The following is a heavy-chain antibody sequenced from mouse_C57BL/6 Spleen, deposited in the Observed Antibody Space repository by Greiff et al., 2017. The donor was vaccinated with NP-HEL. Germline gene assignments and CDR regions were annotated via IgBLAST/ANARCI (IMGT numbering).Heavy chain of an antibody. J-gene: IGHJ3*01. CDR3: ARPDYYGSSYQAWFAY. D-gene: IGHD1-1*01. V-gene: IGHV1-69*01. CDR2: IDPSDSYT. Sequence: QVQLQQPGAELVMPGASVKLSCKASGYTFTSYWMHWVKQRPGQGLEWIGEIDPSDSYTNYNQKFKGKSTLTVDKSSSTAYMQLSSLTSEDSAVYYCARPDYYGSSYQAWFAYWGQGTLVTVSA. CDR1: GYTFTSYW.